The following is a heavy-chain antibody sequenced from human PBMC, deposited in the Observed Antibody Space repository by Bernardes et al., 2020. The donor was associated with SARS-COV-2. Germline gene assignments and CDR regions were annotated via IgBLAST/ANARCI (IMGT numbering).Heavy chain of an antibody. V-gene: IGHV3-74*01. CDR1: GFSFSTSW. Sequence: GSLSLSCAASGFSFSTSWVHWVRQTPGKGLVWVSRINSDGSVIDYADSVKGRFTISRDNAKNTLYLQMNSLRVDDTAVYYCARAGQFYFEYWGQGTLVTVSS. CDR2: INSDGSVI. CDR3: ARAGQFYFEY. J-gene: IGHJ4*02.